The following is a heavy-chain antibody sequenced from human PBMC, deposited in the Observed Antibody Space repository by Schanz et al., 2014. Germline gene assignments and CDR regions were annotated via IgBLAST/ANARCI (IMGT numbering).Heavy chain of an antibody. CDR1: GYTFTTYA. Sequence: QVQLVQSGAEVKKPRSSVKVSCKASGYTFTTYALNWVRQAPGQGLEWMGWINSNTGNPTYAPAFTGRFVFSLDTSVSTAYLQIIGLQAEDSAVFYCARGRGGNTGYEAADYWGQGTRVTVSS. CDR2: INSNTGNP. D-gene: IGHD5-12*01. V-gene: IGHV7-4-1*02. J-gene: IGHJ4*02. CDR3: ARGRGGNTGYEAADY.